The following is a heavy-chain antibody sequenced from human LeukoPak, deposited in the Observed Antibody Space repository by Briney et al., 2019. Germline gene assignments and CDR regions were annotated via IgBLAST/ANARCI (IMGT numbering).Heavy chain of an antibody. Sequence: PSETLSLTCTVSGGSISSYYWSWIRQPAGKGLEWIGRIYTSGSTNYNPSLKSRVTMSVDTSKNQFSLKLTSVTAADTAVYYCARDSTTGSGYGDLYYFDFWGQGTLVTVSS. D-gene: IGHD4-17*01. CDR2: IYTSGST. J-gene: IGHJ4*02. CDR1: GGSISSYY. V-gene: IGHV4-4*07. CDR3: ARDSTTGSGYGDLYYFDF.